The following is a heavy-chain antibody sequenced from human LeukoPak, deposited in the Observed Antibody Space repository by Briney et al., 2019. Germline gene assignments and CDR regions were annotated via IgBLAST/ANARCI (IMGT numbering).Heavy chain of an antibody. Sequence: GASVKVSCKASGYTFTGYYMHWVRQAPGQGLGWMGWINPNSGGTNYAQKFQGRVTMTRDTSISTAYMELSRLRSDDTAVYYWAREGSVSSRDTYYYYYMDVWGKGTTVTVSS. CDR1: GYTFTGYY. J-gene: IGHJ6*03. CDR2: INPNSGGT. V-gene: IGHV1-2*02. D-gene: IGHD5-18*01. CDR3: AREGSVSSRDTYYYYYMDV.